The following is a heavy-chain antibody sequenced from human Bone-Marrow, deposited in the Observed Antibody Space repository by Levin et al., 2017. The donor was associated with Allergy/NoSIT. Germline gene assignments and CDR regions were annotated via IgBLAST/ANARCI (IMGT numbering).Heavy chain of an antibody. Sequence: PGGSLRLSCAASGFNFNTYAMSWVRQAPGKGLEWVSAITASGRSTYFADSVKGRFTISRDNSKNTLYLQMSRLRAEDTAFYYCVRWGDLKGGMDWGQGTLVTVSS. D-gene: IGHD3-16*01. CDR1: GFNFNTYA. CDR2: ITASGRST. V-gene: IGHV3-23*01. CDR3: VRWGDLKGGMD. J-gene: IGHJ4*02.